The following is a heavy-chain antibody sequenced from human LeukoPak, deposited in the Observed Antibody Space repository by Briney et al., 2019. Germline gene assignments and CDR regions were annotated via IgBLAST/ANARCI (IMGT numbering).Heavy chain of an antibody. Sequence: PSETLSLTCTVSGVSISSTGYYWGWIRQPPGKGLEWIGSIYYSGRTYYNPSLKSRVTTSVDTSKNQFSLKLSSVTAADTAVYYCARVRFLEWFLFGTFYYYYYMDVWGKGTTVTVSS. J-gene: IGHJ6*03. CDR3: ARVRFLEWFLFGTFYYYYYMDV. D-gene: IGHD3-3*01. V-gene: IGHV4-39*01. CDR1: GVSISSTGYY. CDR2: IYYSGRT.